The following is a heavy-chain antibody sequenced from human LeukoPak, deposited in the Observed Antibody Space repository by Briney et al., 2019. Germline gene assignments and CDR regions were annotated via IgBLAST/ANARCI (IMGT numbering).Heavy chain of an antibody. CDR2: ISSSRSYI. CDR1: GFTFSSYT. J-gene: IGHJ4*02. Sequence: GGSLRLSCAASGFTFSSYTMNWVRQAPGKGLEWVSCISSSRSYIYYADSVKGRFTISRDNAKNSLYLQMNSLRAEDTAMYYCARESLSRDSSGSDYWGQGTLVTVSS. D-gene: IGHD3-22*01. CDR3: ARESLSRDSSGSDY. V-gene: IGHV3-21*01.